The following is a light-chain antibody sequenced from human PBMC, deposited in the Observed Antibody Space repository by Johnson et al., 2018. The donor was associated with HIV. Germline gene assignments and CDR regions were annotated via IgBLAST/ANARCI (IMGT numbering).Light chain of an antibody. CDR1: SSNIGNNY. CDR2: DNN. Sequence: QPVLTQPPSVSAAPGEKVTISCSGSSSNIGNNYVSWYRQVPGTAPKLLIYDNNRRPSGIPDRFSGSKSDTSATLGIPGPQAGDEADYYGGTWDSSLIVYVFGTGTEVTV. V-gene: IGLV1-51*01. CDR3: GTWDSSLIVYV. J-gene: IGLJ1*01.